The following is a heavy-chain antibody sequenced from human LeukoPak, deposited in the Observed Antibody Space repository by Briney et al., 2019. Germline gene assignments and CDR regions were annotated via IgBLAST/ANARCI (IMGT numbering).Heavy chain of an antibody. Sequence: RSGGSLRLSCAASGFTFSDYALIWVRQAPGKGLEWISAIRGTGGTTYYADSVKGRCTTSRDNSRNTVYLQMNSLRAEDTALYFCGKDPNGDYVGAFDFWGPGTMVTVSS. CDR2: IRGTGGTT. D-gene: IGHD4-17*01. V-gene: IGHV3-23*01. CDR1: GFTFSDYA. J-gene: IGHJ3*01. CDR3: GKDPNGDYVGAFDF.